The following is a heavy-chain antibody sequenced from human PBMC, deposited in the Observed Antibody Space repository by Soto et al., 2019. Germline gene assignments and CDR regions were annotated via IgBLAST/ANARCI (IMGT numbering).Heavy chain of an antibody. CDR1: GGSISSYY. Sequence: SETLSLTCTVSGGSISSYYWSWIRQPPGKGLEWIGYIYYSGSTNYNPSLKSRVTISVDTSKNQFSQKLSSVTAADTAVYYCARVRFSSGWYTGENYYYYMDVWGKGTTVTVSS. CDR2: IYYSGST. D-gene: IGHD6-19*01. CDR3: ARVRFSSGWYTGENYYYYMDV. J-gene: IGHJ6*03. V-gene: IGHV4-59*08.